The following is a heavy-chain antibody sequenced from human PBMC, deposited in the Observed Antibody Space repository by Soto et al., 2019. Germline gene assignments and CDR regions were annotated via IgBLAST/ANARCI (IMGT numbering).Heavy chain of an antibody. D-gene: IGHD6-13*01. CDR2: IYYSGST. V-gene: IGHV4-59*01. CDR1: GDSISSYY. Sequence: QVQLQESGPGLVKPSETLSLTCTVSGDSISSYYWSWIRQPPGKGLEWIGYIYYSGSTNYNPSLKSRVTISVDTSKNQSSLNLSSVTAADTAVYYCASSNIAAAGFYYYGMDVWGRGTTVTVSS. J-gene: IGHJ6*02. CDR3: ASSNIAAAGFYYYGMDV.